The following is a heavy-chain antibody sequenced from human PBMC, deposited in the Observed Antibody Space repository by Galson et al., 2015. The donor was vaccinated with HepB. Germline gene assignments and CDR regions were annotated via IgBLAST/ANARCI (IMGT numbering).Heavy chain of an antibody. CDR1: GFPFSSYS. CDR2: ISSSSDTI. Sequence: SLRLSCAASGFPFSSYSMNWVRQAPGKGLEWVSYISSSSDTIYYAQSVEGRFTISRDNAKKSLYLQMDGLRDEDTAVYYCARDLVAYGSGWSHYFDSWGQGTLVAVSS. CDR3: ARDLVAYGSGWSHYFDS. D-gene: IGHD6-19*01. J-gene: IGHJ4*02. V-gene: IGHV3-48*02.